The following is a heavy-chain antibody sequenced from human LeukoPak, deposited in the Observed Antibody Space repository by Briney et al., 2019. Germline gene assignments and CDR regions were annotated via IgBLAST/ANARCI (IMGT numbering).Heavy chain of an antibody. CDR3: AKPAYYDILTGYGT. CDR1: GFTFSSYA. J-gene: IGHJ4*02. CDR2: ISGSGGST. D-gene: IGHD3-9*01. V-gene: IGHV3-23*01. Sequence: GGSLRLSCAASGFTFSSYAMSWVRQAPGKELEWVSAISGSGGSTYYADSVRGRFTVSRDNSKNTLYLQMNSLRAEDTAVYYCAKPAYYDILTGYGTWGQGTLVTVSS.